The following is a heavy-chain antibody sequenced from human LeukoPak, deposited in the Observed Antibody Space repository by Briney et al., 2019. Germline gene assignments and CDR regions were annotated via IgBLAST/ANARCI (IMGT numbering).Heavy chain of an antibody. J-gene: IGHJ6*03. Sequence: GGSLRLSCAASGFTVSSNYMSWVRQAPGKGLEWVSVIYSGGSTYYADSVKGRFTISRDNSKNTLYLQMNSLRAEDTAVYYCASSVVPGYYYYYMDVWGKGTTVTVSS. D-gene: IGHD2-2*01. CDR3: ASSVVPGYYYYYMDV. V-gene: IGHV3-66*02. CDR2: IYSGGST. CDR1: GFTVSSNY.